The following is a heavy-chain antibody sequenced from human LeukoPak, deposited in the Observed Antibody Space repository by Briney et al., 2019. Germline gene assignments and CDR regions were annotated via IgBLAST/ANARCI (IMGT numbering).Heavy chain of an antibody. J-gene: IGHJ4*02. CDR1: GFTFSSYW. CDR2: INNDGGSA. V-gene: IGHV3-74*01. Sequence: GGPLRLSCAASGFTFSSYWMHWLRHAPGKGLVWVSRINNDGGSATSADSVKDRFTISRDNAKNTLYLQMNSLRAEDTAVYYCARSSIAARPGQDWGQGSLVTVSS. CDR3: ARSSIAARPGQD. D-gene: IGHD6-6*01.